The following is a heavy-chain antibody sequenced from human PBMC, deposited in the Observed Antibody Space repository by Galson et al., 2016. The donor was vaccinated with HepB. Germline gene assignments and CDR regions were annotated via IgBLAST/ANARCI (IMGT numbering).Heavy chain of an antibody. Sequence: PALVKPPQTLTLTCTLSGFSLSTSGAGVGSIRHPPGKALEWLALIHRDNDKRYSPSLKSRLTITKDTSKNQVVLTLTNMDPVDTATSYCAHTSTAWYMDYHYYSVDVWARGPRSPSP. CDR2: IHRDNDK. CDR1: GFSLSTSGAG. CDR3: AHTSTAWYMDYHYYSVDV. D-gene: IGHD6-13*01. J-gene: IGHJ6*02. V-gene: IGHV2-5*02.